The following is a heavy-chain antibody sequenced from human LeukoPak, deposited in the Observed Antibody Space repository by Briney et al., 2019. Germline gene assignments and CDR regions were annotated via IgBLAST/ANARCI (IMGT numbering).Heavy chain of an antibody. J-gene: IGHJ4*02. Sequence: GASVKVSCKASGYTFTSYYMHWVRQAPGQGLEWMGIINPSGGSTSYAQKFQGRVTTTRDTSTSTVYMELSSLRSEDTAVYYCARDRYLELATENFDYWGQGTLVTVSS. CDR1: GYTFTSYY. V-gene: IGHV1-46*01. D-gene: IGHD1-26*01. CDR3: ARDRYLELATENFDY. CDR2: INPSGGST.